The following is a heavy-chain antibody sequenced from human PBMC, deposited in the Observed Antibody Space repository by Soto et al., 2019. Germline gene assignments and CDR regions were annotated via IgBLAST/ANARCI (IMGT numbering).Heavy chain of an antibody. CDR3: ARGRKGIAVAGFPYYFDY. Sequence: PSETLSLTCTVSGGSISSYCWSWIRQPPGKGLEWIGHIYYSGSTNYNPSLKSRVTISADTSKNQFSLKLSSVTAADTAVYYCARGRKGIAVAGFPYYFDYWGQGTLVTVSS. V-gene: IGHV4-59*01. D-gene: IGHD6-19*01. CDR2: IYYSGST. CDR1: GGSISSYC. J-gene: IGHJ4*02.